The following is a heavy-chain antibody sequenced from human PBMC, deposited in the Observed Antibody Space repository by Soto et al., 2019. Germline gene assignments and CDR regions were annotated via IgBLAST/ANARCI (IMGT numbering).Heavy chain of an antibody. D-gene: IGHD6-19*01. V-gene: IGHV3-20*01. J-gene: IGHJ6*03. CDR3: VRTAYGIAVGYYYYYMDV. CDR2: INWNGGST. CDR1: GFTFDDYG. Sequence: PGGSLRLSCAASGFTFDDYGMSWVRQAPGKGLEWVSGINWNGGSTGYADSVKGRFTISRDNAKNSLYLQMNSLRAEDTALYHCVRTAYGIAVGYYYYYMDVWGKGTTVTVSS.